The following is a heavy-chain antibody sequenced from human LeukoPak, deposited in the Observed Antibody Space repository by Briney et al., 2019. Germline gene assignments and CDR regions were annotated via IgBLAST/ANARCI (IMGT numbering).Heavy chain of an antibody. CDR2: IYTSGST. CDR1: GGSISSYY. Sequence: SETLSLTCTVSGGSISSYYWSWIRQPAGMGLEWIGRIYTSGSTNYNASLKSRVSMSVDTSKTQFSLKLSSVTAADTAVFYCARENSGSYREFDYWGQGTLVTVSS. CDR3: ARENSGSYREFDY. D-gene: IGHD1-26*01. J-gene: IGHJ4*02. V-gene: IGHV4-4*07.